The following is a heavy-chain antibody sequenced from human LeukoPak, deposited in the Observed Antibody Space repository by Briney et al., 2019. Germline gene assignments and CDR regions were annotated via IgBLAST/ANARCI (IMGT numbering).Heavy chain of an antibody. CDR1: GFSFGDYS. CDR2: IGISSGNT. D-gene: IGHD5-24*01. CDR3: ARDYKYAFDN. Sequence: GGSLRLSCAASGFSFGDYSMNWARQAPGKGLEWISYIGISSGNTYYAASVKGRFTISGDKARDSLYLQMNSLRVEDTAVYYCARDYKYAFDNWGQGTLVTVSS. V-gene: IGHV3-48*01. J-gene: IGHJ4*02.